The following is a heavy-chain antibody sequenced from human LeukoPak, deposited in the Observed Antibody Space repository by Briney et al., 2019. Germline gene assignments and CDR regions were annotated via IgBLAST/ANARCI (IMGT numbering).Heavy chain of an antibody. CDR1: GYTLTELS. D-gene: IGHD1-26*01. Sequence: GASVKVSCKVSGYTLTELSMHWVRQAPGKGLEWMGGFDPEDGETIYAQKFQGRVTMTEDTSTDTAYMELNGLRAEDTALYYCARDMGRSKTSDWYFDLWGRGTLVTVSS. CDR3: ARDMGRSKTSDWYFDL. V-gene: IGHV1-24*01. CDR2: FDPEDGET. J-gene: IGHJ2*01.